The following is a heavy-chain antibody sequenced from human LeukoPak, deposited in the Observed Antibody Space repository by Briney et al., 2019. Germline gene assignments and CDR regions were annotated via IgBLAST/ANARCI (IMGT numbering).Heavy chain of an antibody. D-gene: IGHD3-10*01. CDR1: GFTFSSYE. Sequence: GGSLRLSCAASGFTFSSYEMNWVRQAPGKGLEWVAAIWYDGSDKYYSESVKGRFTISRDNSKNTLYLQMNSLRAEDTAVFYCARRFDYGMDVWGQGTTVTVSS. CDR3: ARRFDYGMDV. CDR2: IWYDGSDK. J-gene: IGHJ6*02. V-gene: IGHV3-33*08.